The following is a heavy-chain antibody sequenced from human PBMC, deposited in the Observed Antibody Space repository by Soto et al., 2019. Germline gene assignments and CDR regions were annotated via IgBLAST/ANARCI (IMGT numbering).Heavy chain of an antibody. CDR2: IYYSGRT. CDR1: GGSISSGGYY. D-gene: IGHD6-13*01. J-gene: IGHJ5*02. V-gene: IGHV4-31*03. CDR3: ARVFSDSSSFFDP. Sequence: QVQLQESGPGLVKPSQTLSLTCTVSGGSISSGGYYWSWIRHHPGKGLEWIGYIYYSGRTYYNPSLKSRVNISVDTSKNQFSLKLSSVTAADTAVYYCARVFSDSSSFFDPWGQGTLVTVSS.